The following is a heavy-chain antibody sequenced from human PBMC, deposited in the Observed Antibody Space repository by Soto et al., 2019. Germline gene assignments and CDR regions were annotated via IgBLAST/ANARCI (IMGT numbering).Heavy chain of an antibody. J-gene: IGHJ4*02. Sequence: GGSLRLSXAASGFSISSSAMSWVRQAPGKGLEWVSAISERGDTTHYADSVQGRFTISRDTSKNTLYLQIYTLRAEDTAVYYCAKDKPTTTAFDYWGRGTLVTVSS. CDR2: ISERGDTT. D-gene: IGHD1-1*01. V-gene: IGHV3-23*01. CDR3: AKDKPTTTAFDY. CDR1: GFSISSSA.